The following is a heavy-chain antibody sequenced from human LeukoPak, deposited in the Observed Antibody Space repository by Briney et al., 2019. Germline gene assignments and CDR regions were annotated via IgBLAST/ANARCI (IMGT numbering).Heavy chain of an antibody. Sequence: GGSLRLSCAVAGFTFSNNNMNWVRQAPGKGLEWVSAISGDSTYLSYADSVKGRFTISRDSAKNALYLQMNSLRVEDTAVYYCARLYCSSTSCYSPFDYWGQGTLVTVSS. CDR3: ARLYCSSTSCYSPFDY. CDR2: ISGDSTYL. D-gene: IGHD2-2*02. J-gene: IGHJ4*02. V-gene: IGHV3-21*01. CDR1: GFTFSNNN.